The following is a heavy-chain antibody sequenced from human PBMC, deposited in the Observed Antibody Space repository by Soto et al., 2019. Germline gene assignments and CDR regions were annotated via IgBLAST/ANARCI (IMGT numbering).Heavy chain of an antibody. Sequence: SVKVSCKASGGTFSSYAISWVRQAPGQGLEWMGGIIPIFGTANYAQKFQGRVTITADEYTSTAYMELSSLRSEDTAVYYCARETHYYDSSGYYGEGAYYYYYGMDVWCQGTTVTV. D-gene: IGHD3-22*01. J-gene: IGHJ6*02. CDR2: IIPIFGTA. V-gene: IGHV1-69*13. CDR3: ARETHYYDSSGYYGEGAYYYYYGMDV. CDR1: GGTFSSYA.